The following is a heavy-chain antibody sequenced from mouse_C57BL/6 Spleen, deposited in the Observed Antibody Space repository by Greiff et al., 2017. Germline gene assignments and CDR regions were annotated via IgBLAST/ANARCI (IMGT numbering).Heavy chain of an antibody. CDR1: GYTFTSYW. V-gene: IGHV1-64*01. J-gene: IGHJ3*01. CDR2: IHPNSGST. D-gene: IGHD1-1*01. CDR3: ARGWDYYDDWFAD. Sequence: VQLQQPGAELVKPGASVKLSCKASGYTFTSYWMHWVKQRPGQGLEWIGMIHPNSGSTNYNEKFKSKATLSVDKSSSTAYMQLSSLTSEDSAVDYCARGWDYYDDWFADWGQGTLVTVSA.